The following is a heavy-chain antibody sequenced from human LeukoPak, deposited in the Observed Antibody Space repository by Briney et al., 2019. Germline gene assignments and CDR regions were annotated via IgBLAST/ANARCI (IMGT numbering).Heavy chain of an antibody. J-gene: IGHJ4*02. CDR2: IYYSGST. D-gene: IGHD6-13*01. Sequence: SETLSLTCAVYGGSFGGYYWSWIRQAPGKGLEWIGEIYYSGSTNYDPSLKSRVAISLDTSENQFSLKLNSVTAADTAVYYCATSTAAVGTFYYWGRGTLVTVSS. V-gene: IGHV4-34*01. CDR1: GGSFGGYY. CDR3: ATSTAAVGTFYY.